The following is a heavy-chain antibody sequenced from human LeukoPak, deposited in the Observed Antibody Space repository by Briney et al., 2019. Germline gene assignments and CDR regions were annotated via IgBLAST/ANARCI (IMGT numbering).Heavy chain of an antibody. CDR1: GFTVSSNY. CDR2: IYSGGST. V-gene: IGHV3-53*01. D-gene: IGHD3-22*01. CDR3: AREGDYYDSSGWDY. J-gene: IGHJ4*02. Sequence: GGSLRLSCAASGFTVSSNYMSWVRQAPGKGLEWVSVIYSGGSTYYADSVKGRFTISRDNSKNTLYLQMNSLRAEDTAVYYCAREGDYYDSSGWDYWGQGTLVTVSS.